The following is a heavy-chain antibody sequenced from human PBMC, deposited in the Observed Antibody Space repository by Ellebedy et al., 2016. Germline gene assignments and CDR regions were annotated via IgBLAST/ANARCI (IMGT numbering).Heavy chain of an antibody. V-gene: IGHV3-21*01. J-gene: IGHJ4*02. Sequence: GESLKISCAASGFTISSYSMNWVRQAPGKGLEWVSSISNRRSYIYYADSVKGRFTISRDNAKNSLYLQMNSLRAEDTAVYYCARVRYGTGAHDYWGQGTLVTVSS. CDR2: ISNRRSYI. D-gene: IGHD5-18*01. CDR1: GFTISSYS. CDR3: ARVRYGTGAHDY.